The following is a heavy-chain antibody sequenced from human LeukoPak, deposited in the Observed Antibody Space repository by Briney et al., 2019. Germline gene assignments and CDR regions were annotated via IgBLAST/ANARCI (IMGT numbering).Heavy chain of an antibody. J-gene: IGHJ4*02. V-gene: IGHV4-39*07. D-gene: IGHD3-10*01. CDR2: IYFSGST. CDR3: ARGISHYYYPDY. CDR1: GGSITSSSYY. Sequence: SETLSLTCTVSGGSITSSSYYWGWIRQPPGKGLEWIGSIYFSGSTYHNPSLKSRVTISVDTSKNQLSLKLSSVTAADTAVYYCARGISHYYYPDYWGQGTLVTVSS.